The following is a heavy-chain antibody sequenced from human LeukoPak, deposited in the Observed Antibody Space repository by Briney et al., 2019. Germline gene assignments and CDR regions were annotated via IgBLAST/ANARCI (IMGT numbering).Heavy chain of an antibody. J-gene: IGHJ4*02. CDR1: GGSFSGHY. CDR2: INHSGST. D-gene: IGHD6-19*01. CDR3: ARGFNSGWYVDD. V-gene: IGHV4-34*01. Sequence: SETLSLTCAVSGGSFSGHYWSWIRQPPGKGLEWIGEINHSGSTNYNPSLKSRVTISVEKSKNHFSLKLTSVTAADTAVYYCARGFNSGWYVDDWGQGTLVTVSS.